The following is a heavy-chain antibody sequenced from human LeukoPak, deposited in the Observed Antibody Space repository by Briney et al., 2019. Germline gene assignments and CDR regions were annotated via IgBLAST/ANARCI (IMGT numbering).Heavy chain of an antibody. D-gene: IGHD2/OR15-2a*01. Sequence: SETLSLTCDVSGGSISTTNWWTCVRQPPGGGLEWIGEVHLNGRTHYSPSLESRVTMSVDMSENHISLQLTSVTAADTAVYYCAREGGFYRPLDYSGPGTLVIVSS. CDR2: VHLNGRT. J-gene: IGHJ4*02. CDR1: GGSISTTNW. CDR3: AREGGFYRPLDY. V-gene: IGHV4-4*02.